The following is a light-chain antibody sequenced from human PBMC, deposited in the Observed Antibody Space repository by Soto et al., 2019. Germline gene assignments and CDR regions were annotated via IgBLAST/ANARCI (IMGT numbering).Light chain of an antibody. V-gene: IGLV2-14*01. Sequence: QSALTQPASVSGSPGQSATISCTGSNSDIGGYNYVSWYQQHPGKAPKLMIYEVSNRPSGVSSRFSGSKSGNTASLTISGLQAEDEADYYCSSYTRSSTLVVFGGGTKVTVL. CDR2: EVS. J-gene: IGLJ2*01. CDR3: SSYTRSSTLVV. CDR1: NSDIGGYNY.